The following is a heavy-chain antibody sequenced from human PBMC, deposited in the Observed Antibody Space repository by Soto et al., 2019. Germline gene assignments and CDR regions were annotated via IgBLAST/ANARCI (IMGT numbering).Heavy chain of an antibody. CDR3: ARFSNWKGVWFDP. D-gene: IGHD1-1*01. CDR1: GYSISSSDW. CDR2: IYYSGST. Sequence: SETLSLTCAVSGYSISSSDWWGWIRQPPGKGLEWIGYIYYSGSTYYNPSLKSRVTMSVDTSKNQFSLKLSSVTAVDTAVYYCARFSNWKGVWFDPWGQGTLVTVSS. V-gene: IGHV4-28*01. J-gene: IGHJ5*02.